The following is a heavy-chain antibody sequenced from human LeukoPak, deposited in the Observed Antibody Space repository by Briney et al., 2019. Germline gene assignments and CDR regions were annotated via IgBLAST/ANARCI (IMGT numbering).Heavy chain of an antibody. CDR1: GFTFSSYG. V-gene: IGHV3-21*01. CDR2: ISTSSSYI. CDR3: ARDITMIVVVTPSFDY. D-gene: IGHD3-22*01. J-gene: IGHJ4*02. Sequence: GGSLRLSCAASGFTFSSYGMNWVRQAPGKGLEWVSSISTSSSYIYYADSVKGRFTISRDNAKNSLYLQLNSLRAEDTAVYYCARDITMIVVVTPSFDYWGQGTLVTVSS.